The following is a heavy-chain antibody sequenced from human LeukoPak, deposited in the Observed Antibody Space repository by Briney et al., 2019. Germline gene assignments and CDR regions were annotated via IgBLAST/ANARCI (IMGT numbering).Heavy chain of an antibody. J-gene: IGHJ6*04. CDR2: IHYSGSA. CDR3: VRDESRDV. CDR1: GGSFSGYY. V-gene: IGHV4-34*01. Sequence: SETLSLTCAVYGGSFSGYYWTWIRQPPGKGLEWIGEIHYSGSATYNPSLKSRVTMSVDTSKNQFSLKLSSVTAADTAVYYCVRDESRDVWGKGTTVTVSS.